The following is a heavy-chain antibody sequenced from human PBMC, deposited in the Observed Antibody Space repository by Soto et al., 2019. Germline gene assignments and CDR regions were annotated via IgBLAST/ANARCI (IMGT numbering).Heavy chain of an antibody. Sequence: ASVKVCCKASGYTFINFGITWVRQAPGQGLEWMGWISPKNGNTNYAQKLKGRLGMTTETSTTTSYMELRRLRSDDTAVYDCERLIPEAEFAAVPTHYHAMDFWG. V-gene: IGHV1-18*04. CDR2: ISPKNGNT. CDR3: ERLIPEAEFAAVPTHYHAMDF. CDR1: GYTFINFG. D-gene: IGHD2-2*01. J-gene: IGHJ6*04.